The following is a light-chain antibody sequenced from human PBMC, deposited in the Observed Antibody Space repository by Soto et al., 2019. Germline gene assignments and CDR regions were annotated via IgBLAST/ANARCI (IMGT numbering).Light chain of an antibody. J-gene: IGLJ1*01. CDR2: EVS. CDR1: SSDVGGYNY. CDR3: SSYTRSSTPYV. Sequence: QSVLTQPASVSGSPGQSITISCTGTSSDVGGYNYVSWYQQHPGKAPKLMIYEVSNRPSGVSNRFSGSKSGNTASLTIPGLQAEDEADYYCSSYTRSSTPYVFGTGTKVTVL. V-gene: IGLV2-14*01.